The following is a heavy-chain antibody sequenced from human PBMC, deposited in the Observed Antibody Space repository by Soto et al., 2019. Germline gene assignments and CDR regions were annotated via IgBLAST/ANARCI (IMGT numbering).Heavy chain of an antibody. D-gene: IGHD2-15*01. V-gene: IGHV3-23*01. CDR1: GFTFSSYA. Sequence: EVQLLESGGGLVQPGGSLRLSCAASGFTFSSYAMSWVRQAPGKGLEWVSAISGSGGSTYYADSVKGRFTISRDNSKNTLYLQMNSLRAEDTAVYYCAKWSSRYCSGGSCLNWFDPWGQGTLVTVSS. CDR2: ISGSGGST. CDR3: AKWSSRYCSGGSCLNWFDP. J-gene: IGHJ5*02.